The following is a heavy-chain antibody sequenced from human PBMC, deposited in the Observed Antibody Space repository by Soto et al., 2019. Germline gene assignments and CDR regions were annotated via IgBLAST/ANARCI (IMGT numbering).Heavy chain of an antibody. Sequence: GLSLRVSCAASGVTFSNYGMRCVRQAPGKGLEYVSAISSNGGSTYHADSVKGRFAISRDNSKNTLYLQMGSLRVEDMAVYYCARSVVVVAALDYWGQGTLVTVSS. V-gene: IGHV3-64*02. CDR3: ARSVVVVAALDY. D-gene: IGHD2-15*01. J-gene: IGHJ4*02. CDR2: ISSNGGST. CDR1: GVTFSNYG.